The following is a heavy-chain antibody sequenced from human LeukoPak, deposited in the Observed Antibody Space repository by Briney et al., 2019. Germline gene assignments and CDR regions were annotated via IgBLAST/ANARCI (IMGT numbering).Heavy chain of an antibody. D-gene: IGHD1-26*01. CDR1: GGSISSHY. CDR2: IYYSGST. V-gene: IGHV4-59*11. Sequence: SETLSLTCTVSGGSISSHYWSWIRQPPGKGLEWIGYIYYSGSTNYNPSLKSRVTISVDTSKNQFSLKLSSVTAADTAVYYCARDPTPRGSLADAFDIWGQGTMDTVS. CDR3: ARDPTPRGSLADAFDI. J-gene: IGHJ3*02.